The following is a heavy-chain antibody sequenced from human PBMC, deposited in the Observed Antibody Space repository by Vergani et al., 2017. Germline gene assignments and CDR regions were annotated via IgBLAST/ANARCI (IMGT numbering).Heavy chain of an antibody. J-gene: IGHJ4*02. D-gene: IGHD3-16*01. CDR1: GITLSNYD. CDR3: TKHFRGWGIDY. V-gene: IGHV3-30*02. Sequence: QVQLVESGGGVVQRGGSLRLSCATSGITLSNYDMQWIRQGPGKGLEFVVCIQFDGSNQYYADSVKGRFTLSRDFSKSTLFLQMNSLRTDDTATYYFTKHFRGWGIDYWGQGTQVIVSS. CDR2: IQFDGSNQ.